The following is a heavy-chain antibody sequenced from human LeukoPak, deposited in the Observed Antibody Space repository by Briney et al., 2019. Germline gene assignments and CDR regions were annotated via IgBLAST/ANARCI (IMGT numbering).Heavy chain of an antibody. J-gene: IGHJ4*02. Sequence: SVKVSCKASGGTFSSYAFSWLRQAPRQGLEWVGRIIPILGIKNYAQKFQGRVTITADTSTSTAYMELSSLRSEDTALYYCARDFSREPEAGYFDHWGQGTLVTVSS. CDR1: GGTFSSYA. D-gene: IGHD1-14*01. CDR2: IIPILGIK. V-gene: IGHV1-69*04. CDR3: ARDFSREPEAGYFDH.